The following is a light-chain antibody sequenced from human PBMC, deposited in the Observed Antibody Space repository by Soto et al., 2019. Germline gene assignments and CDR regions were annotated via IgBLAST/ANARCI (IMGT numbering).Light chain of an antibody. Sequence: EIALAQSPGTLSLSPGERATLSCRASQSISTSYLAWYQQKPGQAPRLLIYGASNRATGIPDRFSASGSGTEFTLTISSLQPEDFAVYYCQQYTQWPITFGQGTRLEIK. CDR3: QQYTQWPIT. CDR1: QSISTSY. CDR2: GAS. V-gene: IGKV3-20*01. J-gene: IGKJ5*01.